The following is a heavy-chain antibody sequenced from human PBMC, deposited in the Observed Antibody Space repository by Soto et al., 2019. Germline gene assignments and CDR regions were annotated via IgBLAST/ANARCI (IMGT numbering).Heavy chain of an antibody. CDR2: IKEDGNDR. CDR1: GFTFSNYL. Sequence: EVQLVESGGGLVQPGGSLILSCAASGFTFSNYLMSWVRQAPGKGLEWVANIKEDGNDRYYVDSVKGRFTISRDNAKNSLFLQMNSLRAEDTAIYSCARPRFRGMDVWGQGTTVTVSS. D-gene: IGHD3-10*01. V-gene: IGHV3-7*03. CDR3: ARPRFRGMDV. J-gene: IGHJ6*02.